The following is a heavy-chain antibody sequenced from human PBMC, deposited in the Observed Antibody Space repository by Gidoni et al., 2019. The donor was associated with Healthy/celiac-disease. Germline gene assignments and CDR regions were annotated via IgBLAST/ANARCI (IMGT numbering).Heavy chain of an antibody. D-gene: IGHD2-15*01. CDR1: GLTFSSYA. CDR3: ARGGNPYYFDY. Sequence: QVQMVESGGGVVQPGRSLRLSCAASGLTFSSYAMPWVRQAPGKGREWVAVISYDGSNKYYADSVKGRFTISRDNSKNTLYLQMNSLRAEDTAVYYCARGGNPYYFDYWGQGTLVTVSS. CDR2: ISYDGSNK. J-gene: IGHJ4*02. V-gene: IGHV3-30-3*01.